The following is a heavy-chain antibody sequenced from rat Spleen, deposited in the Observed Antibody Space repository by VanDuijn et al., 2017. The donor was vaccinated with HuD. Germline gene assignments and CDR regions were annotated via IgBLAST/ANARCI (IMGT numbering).Heavy chain of an antibody. Sequence: EVQLVESGGGLVQPGRSLKLSCAASGFTFSNYDMAWVRQAPTKGLEWVASISPSGGSTYYRDSVKGRFTVSRDNAKSTLYLQMDSLRSEDTATYYCARGAKGDRYNPRYFDYWGQGVMVTVSS. D-gene: IGHD1-5*01. V-gene: IGHV5-25*01. J-gene: IGHJ2*01. CDR2: ISPSGGST. CDR1: GFTFSNYD. CDR3: ARGAKGDRYNPRYFDY.